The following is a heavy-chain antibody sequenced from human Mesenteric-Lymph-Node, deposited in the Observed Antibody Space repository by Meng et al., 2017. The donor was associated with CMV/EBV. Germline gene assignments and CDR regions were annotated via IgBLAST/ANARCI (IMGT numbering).Heavy chain of an antibody. Sequence: GESLKISCAASGFTFGTFAMHWVRQAPGKGLEWVAVISYDGNNKYYADSVKGRFTISRDNSKNTLYLQMNSLRAEDTAVYYCARVKSLDYWGQGTLVTVSS. CDR1: GFTFGTFA. J-gene: IGHJ4*02. V-gene: IGHV3-30-3*01. CDR3: ARVKSLDY. CDR2: ISYDGNNK.